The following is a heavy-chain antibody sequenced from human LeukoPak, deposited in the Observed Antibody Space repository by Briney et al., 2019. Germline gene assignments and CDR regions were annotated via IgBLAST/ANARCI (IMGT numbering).Heavy chain of an antibody. V-gene: IGHV4-30-4*01. J-gene: IGHJ6*02. D-gene: IGHD4-23*01. CDR3: ARGGRPTVVTRNYYYGMDV. Sequence: SETLSLTCTVSGGSISSGDYYWSWIRQPPRKGLEWIGYIYYSGSTYYNPSLKSRVTISVDTSKNQFSLKLSSVTAADTAVYYCARGGRPTVVTRNYYYGMDVWGQGTTVTVSS. CDR2: IYYSGST. CDR1: GGSISSGDYY.